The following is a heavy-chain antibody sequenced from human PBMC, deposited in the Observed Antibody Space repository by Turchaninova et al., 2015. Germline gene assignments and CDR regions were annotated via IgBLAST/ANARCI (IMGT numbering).Heavy chain of an antibody. CDR2: ITDSGYIT. CDR1: GFTFSSYA. J-gene: IGHJ4*02. CDR3: AKGPGRGSPQYFDC. Sequence: GGSLRLSCAASGFTFSSYAMSWVRQAPGKGLEWVSVITDSGYITYNADSVKGRFTIPSDKSKNTLYLQMNSVRAEDAAVYYCAKGPGRGSPQYFDCWGQGTLVTVSS. V-gene: IGHV3-23*01. D-gene: IGHD3-10*01.